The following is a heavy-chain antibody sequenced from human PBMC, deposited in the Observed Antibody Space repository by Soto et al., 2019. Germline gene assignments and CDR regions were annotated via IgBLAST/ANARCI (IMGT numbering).Heavy chain of an antibody. CDR1: GYTFTSYA. Sequence: VASVNVSCKASGYTFTSYAMHWVRQAPGQRLEWMGWINAGNGNTKYSQKFQGRVTITRDTSASTAYMELSSLRSEDTAVYYCARGDIVVVVAEFDYWGQGTLVTVSS. CDR3: ARGDIVVVVAEFDY. V-gene: IGHV1-3*01. CDR2: INAGNGNT. D-gene: IGHD2-15*01. J-gene: IGHJ4*02.